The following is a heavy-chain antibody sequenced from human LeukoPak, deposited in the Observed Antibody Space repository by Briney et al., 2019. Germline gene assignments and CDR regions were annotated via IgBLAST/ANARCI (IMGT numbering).Heavy chain of an antibody. Sequence: GGSLRLSCAASGFTFSSYSMNWVRQAPGKGLEWFSSISGSSSYIDYADSVKGRFTISRDNAKNSLYLQMNSLRAEDTAVYYCARGVAVAGNDYWGQGTLVTVSS. D-gene: IGHD6-19*01. CDR3: ARGVAVAGNDY. CDR2: ISGSSSYI. CDR1: GFTFSSYS. V-gene: IGHV3-21*01. J-gene: IGHJ4*02.